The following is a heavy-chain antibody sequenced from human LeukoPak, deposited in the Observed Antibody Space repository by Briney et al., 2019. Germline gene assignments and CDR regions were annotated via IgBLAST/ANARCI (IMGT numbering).Heavy chain of an antibody. D-gene: IGHD3-22*01. CDR3: AKDGHDSSGYPLWSEGLYYYYYMDV. CDR1: GFTFSSYA. J-gene: IGHJ6*03. CDR2: ISYDGSNK. Sequence: GGSLRLSCAASGFTFSSYAMHWVRQAPGKGLEWVAVISYDGSNKYYADSVKGRFTISRDNSKNTLYLQMNSLRAEDTAVYYCAKDGHDSSGYPLWSEGLYYYYYMDVWGKGTTVTISS. V-gene: IGHV3-30*04.